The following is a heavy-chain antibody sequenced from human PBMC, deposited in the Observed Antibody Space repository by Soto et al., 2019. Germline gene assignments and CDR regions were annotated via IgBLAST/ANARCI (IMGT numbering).Heavy chain of an antibody. J-gene: IGHJ4*02. CDR3: ARGPVTQTSFIDH. CDR2: ISYDGGNQ. CDR1: GFTFSSYP. Sequence: GGSLRLSCEASGFTFSSYPMHWVRQAPGKGLEWVTVISYDGGNQYYADSVKGRFTISRDNSKDTLYLQMHSLRSDDTAVYFCARGPVTQTSFIDHWGQGTLVTVSS. V-gene: IGHV3-30-3*01. D-gene: IGHD4-4*01.